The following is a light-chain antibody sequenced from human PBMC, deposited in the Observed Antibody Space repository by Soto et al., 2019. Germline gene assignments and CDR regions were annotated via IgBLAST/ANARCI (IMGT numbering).Light chain of an antibody. CDR1: SSDVGGYTY. CDR2: GVS. Sequence: QSALTQPRSVSGSPGQSVTISCSGTSSDVGGYTYVSWYQQHPGKAPKLMIYGVSKRPSGVPDRFSGSKSGNTASLTISGLQAEDEADYYCCSYAGTYTGVFGGGTKLTVL. V-gene: IGLV2-11*01. CDR3: CSYAGTYTGV. J-gene: IGLJ3*02.